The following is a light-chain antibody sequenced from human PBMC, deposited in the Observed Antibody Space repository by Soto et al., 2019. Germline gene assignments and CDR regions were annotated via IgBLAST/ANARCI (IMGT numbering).Light chain of an antibody. CDR1: SSDIGDYDY. Sequence: QSALTQPASVSGSPGQSITISCTGTSSDIGDYDYVSWYQQRPGRAPKLMIYEVRYRPSGVSHRFSGSKSGNTASLTISGLQTEDEADYYCSSFSSITREVFGGGTKLTVL. V-gene: IGLV2-14*01. CDR2: EVR. CDR3: SSFSSITREV. J-gene: IGLJ2*01.